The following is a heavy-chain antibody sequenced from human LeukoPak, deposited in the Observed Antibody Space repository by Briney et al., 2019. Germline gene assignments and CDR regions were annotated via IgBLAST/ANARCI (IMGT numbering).Heavy chain of an antibody. D-gene: IGHD2-2*01. J-gene: IGHJ5*02. CDR2: IIPIFGTA. CDR1: GGTFSSYA. V-gene: IGHV1-69*05. CDR3: ARDSTMATYCSSTSCYYNWFDP. Sequence: GASVKVSCKASGGTFSSYAISWVRQAPGQGLEWMGGIIPIFGTANYAQEFQGRVTITTDESTSTAYMELSSLRSEDTAVYYCARDSTMATYCSSTSCYYNWFDPWGQGTLVTVSS.